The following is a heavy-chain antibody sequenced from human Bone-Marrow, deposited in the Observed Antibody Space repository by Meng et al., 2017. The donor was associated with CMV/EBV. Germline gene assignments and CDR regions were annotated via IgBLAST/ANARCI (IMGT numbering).Heavy chain of an antibody. CDR2: INPDSDYI. CDR3: VKAYGSGTYSFGK. CDR1: GFTFKTFT. J-gene: IGHJ4*02. V-gene: IGHV3-21*01. D-gene: IGHD3-10*01. Sequence: GESLKISCAASGFTFKTFTMSWVRQAPGRELEWVSSINPDSDYIQSADSLKGRFSISRDNAKNTVFLQMNSLRAEDTAVYYCVKAYGSGTYSFGKWGQGTLVTVSS.